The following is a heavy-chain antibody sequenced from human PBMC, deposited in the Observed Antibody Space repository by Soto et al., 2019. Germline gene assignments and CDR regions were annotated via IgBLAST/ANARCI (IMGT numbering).Heavy chain of an antibody. J-gene: IGHJ4*02. CDR1: GDSVSSNNYY. V-gene: IGHV4-61*01. Sequence: QVQLQESGPGLVKPSETLSLTCTVSGDSVSSNNYYWSWIRQPPGKGVEWIGYIYYSGSTNYNPSLKSRVTISVDTSKNQFSLKLSSVTAADTAVYYCARTDSWYVRHFDYWGQGTLVTVSS. CDR3: ARTDSWYVRHFDY. CDR2: IYYSGST. D-gene: IGHD6-13*01.